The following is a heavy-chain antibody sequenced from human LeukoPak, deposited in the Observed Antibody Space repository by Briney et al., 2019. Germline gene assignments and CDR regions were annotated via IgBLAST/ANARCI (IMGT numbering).Heavy chain of an antibody. CDR3: ARWIMITFGGVHNWFDP. V-gene: IGHV4-34*01. D-gene: IGHD3-16*01. CDR1: GGSFSGYY. Sequence: SETLSLTCAVYGGSFSGYYWSWIRQPPGKGLEWIGEINHSGSTNYNPSLKSRVTISVDTSKNQFSLKLSSVTAADTAGYYCARWIMITFGGVHNWFDPWGQGTLVAVSS. CDR2: INHSGST. J-gene: IGHJ5*02.